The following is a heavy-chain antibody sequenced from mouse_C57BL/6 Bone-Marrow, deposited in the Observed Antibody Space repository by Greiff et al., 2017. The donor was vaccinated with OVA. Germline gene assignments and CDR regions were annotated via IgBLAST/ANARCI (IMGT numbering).Heavy chain of an antibody. J-gene: IGHJ3*01. V-gene: IGHV14-4*01. Sequence: VQLQQSGAELVRPGASVKLSCTASGFNIKDDYMHWVKQRPEQGLEWIGWIDPENGDTEYASKFQGKAIITADTSSNTAYLQLSSLTSEDTDVYYCTTRFREVAYWGQGTLVTVSA. CDR1: GFNIKDDY. D-gene: IGHD1-3*01. CDR3: TTRFREVAY. CDR2: IDPENGDT.